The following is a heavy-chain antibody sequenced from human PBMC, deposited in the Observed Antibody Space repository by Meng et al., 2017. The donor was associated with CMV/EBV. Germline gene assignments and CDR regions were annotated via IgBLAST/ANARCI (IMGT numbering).Heavy chain of an antibody. CDR3: ARVLRYFDWSSLGY. D-gene: IGHD3-9*01. V-gene: IGHV4-39*01. CDR1: GGSISSSSYY. CDR2: IYYSGST. Sequence: GSLRLSCTVSGGSISSSSYYWGWIRQPPGKGLEWIGSIYYSGSTYYNPSLKSRVTISVDTSKNQFSLKLSSVTAAGTAVYYCARVLRYFDWSSLGYWGQGTLVTVSS. J-gene: IGHJ4*02.